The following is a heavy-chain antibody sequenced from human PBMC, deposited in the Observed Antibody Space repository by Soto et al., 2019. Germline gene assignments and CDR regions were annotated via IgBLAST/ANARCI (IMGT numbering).Heavy chain of an antibody. CDR1: GDTFASFG. Sequence: ASVTVSCKASGDTFASFGFGWVRQAPGQGLEWLGWISAYNGNTHYAQKVRDRVTLTTDTSTNTAYMELRSLTSDDTAVYYCARDQESITDRILQYWGQGTRVTVSS. D-gene: IGHD3-10*01. CDR3: ARDQESITDRILQY. J-gene: IGHJ4*02. CDR2: ISAYNGNT. V-gene: IGHV1-18*01.